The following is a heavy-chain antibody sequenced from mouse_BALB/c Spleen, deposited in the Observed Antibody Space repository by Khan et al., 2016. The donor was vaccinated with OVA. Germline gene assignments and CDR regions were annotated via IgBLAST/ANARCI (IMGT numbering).Heavy chain of an antibody. CDR2: ISSGGSYT. J-gene: IGHJ3*01. V-gene: IGHV5-6*01. Sequence: EVELVESGGDLVKPEGSLKLSCAASGFTFSTYGMSWVRQTPDKRLEWVATISSGGSYTYYPDSVKGRFTISRDNAKNTLYLQMSSLKSEDTAISYCATLAYYYGREGFAYWGQGTLVTVSA. D-gene: IGHD1-1*01. CDR3: ATLAYYYGREGFAY. CDR1: GFTFSTYG.